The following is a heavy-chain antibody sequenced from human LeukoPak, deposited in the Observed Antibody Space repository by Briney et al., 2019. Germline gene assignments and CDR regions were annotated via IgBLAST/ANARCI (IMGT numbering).Heavy chain of an antibody. CDR3: ARQYCSGGSCYLYFDL. Sequence: SETLSLTCTVSGGSISSYYWNWIRQPPGKGLEWIGYIYYSGSTNYNPSLKSRVTISVDTSKNQSSPKLSSVTAADTAVYYCARQYCSGGSCYLYFDLWGRGTLVTVSS. CDR1: GGSISSYY. V-gene: IGHV4-59*01. D-gene: IGHD2-15*01. J-gene: IGHJ2*01. CDR2: IYYSGST.